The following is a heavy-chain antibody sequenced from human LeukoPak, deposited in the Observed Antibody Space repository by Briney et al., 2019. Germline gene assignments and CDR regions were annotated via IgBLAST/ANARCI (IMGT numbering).Heavy chain of an antibody. CDR2: ISGSGGST. CDR1: GFTFSSYS. CDR3: ACPAYDSSGYYYSD. D-gene: IGHD3-22*01. V-gene: IGHV3-23*01. J-gene: IGHJ4*02. Sequence: PGGSLRLSCAASGFTFSSYSMNWVRQAPGKGLEWVSAISGSGGSTYYADSVKGRFTISRDNSKNTLYLQMNSLRAEDTAVYYCACPAYDSSGYYYSDWGQGTLVTVSS.